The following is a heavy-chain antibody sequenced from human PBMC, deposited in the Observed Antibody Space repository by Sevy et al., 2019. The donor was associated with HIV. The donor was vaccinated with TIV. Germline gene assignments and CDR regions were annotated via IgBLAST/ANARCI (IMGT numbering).Heavy chain of an antibody. CDR1: GYTFTGYY. J-gene: IGHJ4*02. D-gene: IGHD3-3*01. CDR2: IDPNSGGT. CDR3: ARERSVTIIPHLDY. Sequence: ASVKVSCKASGYTFTGYYMHWVRQAPGQGLEWMGWIDPNSGGTNYAQKFQGRVTMTRDTSITTAYMELSRLRSDDTAVYYCARERSVTIIPHLDYWGQGTLVTVSS. V-gene: IGHV1-2*02.